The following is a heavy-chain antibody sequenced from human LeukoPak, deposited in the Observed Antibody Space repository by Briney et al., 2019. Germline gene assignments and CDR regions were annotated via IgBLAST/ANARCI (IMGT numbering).Heavy chain of an antibody. J-gene: IGHJ4*02. V-gene: IGHV3-30*04. CDR3: ASPATQLRGVIWPVPDY. CDR1: GFTFRSYV. D-gene: IGHD3-10*01. Sequence: QPGRSLRLSCGASGFTFRSYVMHWVRQAPGKGLEWVAVISYDGSNKYYADSVKGRFTISRDNSKNTLYLQMNSLRSEDTALYYCASPATQLRGVIWPVPDYWGQGTLVTVSS. CDR2: ISYDGSNK.